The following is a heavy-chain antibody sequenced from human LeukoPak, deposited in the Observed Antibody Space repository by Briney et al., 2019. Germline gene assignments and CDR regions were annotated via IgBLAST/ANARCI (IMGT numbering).Heavy chain of an antibody. CDR3: ARGSALLALSFDY. D-gene: IGHD2-15*01. Sequence: GGSLRLSCAASGFTFSSYWMNWARQAPGKGLEWVASINHNGNVNYYVDSVKGRFTISRDNAKNSLYLQMSSLRAEDTAVYYCARGSALLALSFDYWGQGTLVTVSS. CDR2: INHNGNVN. J-gene: IGHJ4*02. CDR1: GFTFSSYW. V-gene: IGHV3-7*03.